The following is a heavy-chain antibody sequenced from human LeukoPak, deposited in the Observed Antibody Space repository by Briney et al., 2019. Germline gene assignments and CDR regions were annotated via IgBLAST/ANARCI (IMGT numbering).Heavy chain of an antibody. J-gene: IGHJ4*02. Sequence: GGSLRLSCAASGFTFSSYGMHWVRQAPGKGLEWVAFIRYDGSNKYYADSVKGRFTISRDNSKNTLYLQMNSLRAEDMAVYYCAKMDSNYVFLWGQGTLVTVSS. CDR3: AKMDSNYVFL. CDR1: GFTFSSYG. CDR2: IRYDGSNK. D-gene: IGHD4-11*01. V-gene: IGHV3-30*02.